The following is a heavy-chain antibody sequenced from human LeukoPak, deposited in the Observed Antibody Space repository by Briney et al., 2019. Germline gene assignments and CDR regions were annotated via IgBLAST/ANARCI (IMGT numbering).Heavy chain of an antibody. V-gene: IGHV6-1*01. CDR1: GDSVSSNSAA. J-gene: IGHJ4*02. CDR3: ARTGGGGRSFDY. D-gene: IGHD3-16*01. CDR2: TCYRSKWYN. Sequence: SQTLTLTCAISGDSVSSNSAAWNWIRQSPSRGLEWLGRTCYRSKWYNDYAVSVRSRITINPDISKNQFSLQLNSVTPEDTAVYYCARTGGGGRSFDYWGQGTLVTVSS.